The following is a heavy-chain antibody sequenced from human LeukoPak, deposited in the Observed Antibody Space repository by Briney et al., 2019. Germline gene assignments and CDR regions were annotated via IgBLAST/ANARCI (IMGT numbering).Heavy chain of an antibody. D-gene: IGHD5-18*01. J-gene: IGHJ4*02. V-gene: IGHV4-39*01. CDR1: GGSISSSSYY. CDR3: VREGYSYGSFNY. CDR2: IYYSGST. Sequence: SETLSLTCTVSGGSISSSSYYWGWIRQPPGKGLEWIGSIYYSGSTHYNPSLKSRVTISVDTSKNQFSLKLSSVTAADTAGYYCVREGYSYGSFNYWGQGTLVTVSS.